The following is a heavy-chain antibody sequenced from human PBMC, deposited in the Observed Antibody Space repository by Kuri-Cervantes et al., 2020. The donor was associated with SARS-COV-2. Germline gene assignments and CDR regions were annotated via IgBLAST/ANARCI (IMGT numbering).Heavy chain of an antibody. V-gene: IGHV3-66*01. CDR1: GFTVSSNY. CDR3: ARMYYYDSKALDY. J-gene: IGHJ4*02. Sequence: GESLKISCAASGFTVSSNYMSWVRQAPGKGLEWVSVIYSGGSTYYADSVKGRFTISRDNSKNMLYLQMNSLRAEDTAVYYCARMYYYDSKALDYWGQGTLVTVSS. D-gene: IGHD3-22*01. CDR2: IYSGGST.